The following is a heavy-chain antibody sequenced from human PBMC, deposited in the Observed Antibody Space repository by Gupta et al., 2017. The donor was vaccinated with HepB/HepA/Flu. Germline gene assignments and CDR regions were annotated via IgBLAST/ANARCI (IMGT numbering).Heavy chain of an antibody. D-gene: IGHD2-21*02. CDR3: ARERVVTAYYYYYGMDV. Sequence: EVQLVESGGGLVKPGGSLRLSCAASGFPFSSYSMNWIRQAPGKGLEWVSSISSSSSYIYYADSVKGRFTISRDNAKNSLYLQMNSLRAEDTAVYYCARERVVTAYYYYYGMDVWGQGTTVTVSS. CDR1: GFPFSSYS. V-gene: IGHV3-21*01. J-gene: IGHJ6*02. CDR2: ISSSSSYI.